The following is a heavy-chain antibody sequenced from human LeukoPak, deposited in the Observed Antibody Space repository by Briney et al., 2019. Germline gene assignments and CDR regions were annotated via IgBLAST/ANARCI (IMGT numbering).Heavy chain of an antibody. J-gene: IGHJ4*02. CDR1: GYTFTGYY. V-gene: IGHV1-2*02. D-gene: IGHD5-18*01. CDR3: ARDKQLWLEYYFDY. CDR2: INPNSGGT. Sequence: ASVKVSCKASGYTFTGYYMHWVRQAPGQGLEGWGWINPNSGGTNYAQKFQGRVTMTRDTSISTAYMELSRLRSDDTAVYYCARDKQLWLEYYFDYWGQGTLVTVSS.